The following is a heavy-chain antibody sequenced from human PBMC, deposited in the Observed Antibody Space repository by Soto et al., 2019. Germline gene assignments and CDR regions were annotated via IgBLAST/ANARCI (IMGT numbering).Heavy chain of an antibody. CDR2: ISYDGSDE. Sequence: PGGSLRLSCAASGFTFRSFGMHWVRQAPGKGLEWVALISYDGSDEYYADSVKGRFTVSRDNSKNTLYLQMNSLQVEDTAIYYCAKHLAYPPSDGMDVWGQGTTVTVSS. CDR1: GFTFRSFG. V-gene: IGHV3-30*18. J-gene: IGHJ6*02. CDR3: AKHLAYPPSDGMDV.